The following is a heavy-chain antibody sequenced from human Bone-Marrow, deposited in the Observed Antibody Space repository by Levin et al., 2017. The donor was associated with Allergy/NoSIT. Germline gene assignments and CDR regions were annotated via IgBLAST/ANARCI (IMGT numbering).Heavy chain of an antibody. CDR2: ISAYNGNT. V-gene: IGHV1-18*01. J-gene: IGHJ4*02. D-gene: IGHD3-3*01. CDR3: AREIESYDFWSGYYALSY. CDR1: GYTFTSYG. Sequence: ASVKVSCKASGYTFTSYGISWVRQAPGQGLEWMGWISAYNGNTNYAQELQGRVTMTTDTSTSTAYMELRSLRSDDTAVYYCAREIESYDFWSGYYALSYWGQGTLVTVSS.